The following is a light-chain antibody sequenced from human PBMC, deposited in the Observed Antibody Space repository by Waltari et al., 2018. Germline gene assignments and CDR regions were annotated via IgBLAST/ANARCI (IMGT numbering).Light chain of an antibody. CDR2: GAS. V-gene: IGKV3-15*01. CDR1: QSVSSN. Sequence: EIVMTQSPATLSVSPGERATLSCRASQSVSSNLAWYQQKPGQAPRLLIYGASTRATGIPARFSGSGSGTEFTLTISSMQSEDVAVYYCQQYNNWPFYTFGQGTKLEIK. J-gene: IGKJ2*01. CDR3: QQYNNWPFYT.